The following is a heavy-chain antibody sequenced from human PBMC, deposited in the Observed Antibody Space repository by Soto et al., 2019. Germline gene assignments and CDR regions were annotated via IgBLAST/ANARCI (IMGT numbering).Heavy chain of an antibody. D-gene: IGHD2-8*02. CDR2: INHSGST. Sequence: ASEILSLTCAVYGGSFSGYYWTWIRQPPGTGLEWIGEINHSGSTNYNPSLKSRVTISVDTSKNQFSLKLTSVTAADTAVYYCARDKITGLFDYWGQGTLDTVSS. J-gene: IGHJ4*02. CDR1: GGSFSGYY. V-gene: IGHV4-34*01. CDR3: ARDKITGLFDY.